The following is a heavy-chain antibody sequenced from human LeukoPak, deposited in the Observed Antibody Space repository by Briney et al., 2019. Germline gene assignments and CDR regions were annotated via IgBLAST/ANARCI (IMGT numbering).Heavy chain of an antibody. CDR2: ILVGSGST. J-gene: IGHJ4*02. Sequence: GASVKVSCKASGFTFSDSAMQWVRQARGQRLEWIGWILVGSGSTNYAQKFQERVSITSDMSTSTVHMELSGLRSEDTALYCCTTDTVAVSGKPFDCWGQGTLVTVSS. CDR1: GFTFSDSA. CDR3: TTDTVAVSGKPFDC. D-gene: IGHD6-19*01. V-gene: IGHV1-58*02.